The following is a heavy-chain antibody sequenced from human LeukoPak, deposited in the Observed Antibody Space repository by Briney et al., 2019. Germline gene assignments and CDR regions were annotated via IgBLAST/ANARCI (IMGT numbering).Heavy chain of an antibody. V-gene: IGHV3-30-3*01. J-gene: IGHJ4*02. CDR3: VKEYHSRGFGAYFDY. Sequence: GGSLRLSCAASGFTFSSYAMHWVRQAPGKGLEWVAVISYDGSNKYYADSVKGRFTLSRDNSINTVDLQMNSLRAEDTAVYYCVKEYHSRGFGAYFDYWGQGTLVTVSS. CDR2: ISYDGSNK. D-gene: IGHD3-3*01. CDR1: GFTFSSYA.